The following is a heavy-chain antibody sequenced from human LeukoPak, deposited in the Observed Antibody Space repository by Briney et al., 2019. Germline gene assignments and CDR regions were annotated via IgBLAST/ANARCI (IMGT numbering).Heavy chain of an antibody. CDR2: ISGSGGST. V-gene: IGHV3-23*01. Sequence: GALRLSWAASGFTFSSYWMSRVRQAPGKGLEWVSAISGSGGSTYYADSVKGRFTISRDNSKNTLYLQMNSLRAEDTAVYYCASSGPIMITFGGNPLFDYWGQGTLVTVSS. J-gene: IGHJ4*02. CDR3: ASSGPIMITFGGNPLFDY. CDR1: GFTFSSYW. D-gene: IGHD3-16*01.